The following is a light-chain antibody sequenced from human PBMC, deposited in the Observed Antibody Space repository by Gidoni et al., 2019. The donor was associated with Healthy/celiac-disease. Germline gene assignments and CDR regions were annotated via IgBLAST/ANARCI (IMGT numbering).Light chain of an antibody. CDR1: QSVSSY. CDR2: DAS. Sequence: EIVLTQSPATLPLSPGERATLSCRASQSVSSYLAWYQQKPGQAPRLLIYDASNRATGIPARLSGRGCGSDFTLTISSLEPKDFAVYYCQQRSNWSWTFGQGTKVEIK. J-gene: IGKJ1*01. V-gene: IGKV3-11*01. CDR3: QQRSNWSWT.